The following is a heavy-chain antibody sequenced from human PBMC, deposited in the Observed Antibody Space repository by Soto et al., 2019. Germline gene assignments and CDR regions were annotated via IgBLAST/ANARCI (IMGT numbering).Heavy chain of an antibody. CDR2: IQYSGGS. J-gene: IGHJ4*02. CDR3: ARGFTMIVFDY. CDR1: GGSITSGGFY. V-gene: IGHV4-31*03. Sequence: QVQLQESGPGLVKPSETLSLTCTVSGGSITSGGFYWNWVRQHPGKGLEWIGYIQYSGGSNYNPSLKSRVTISGDTSKNQFSLRLSSVTAADTAVYFCARGFTMIVFDYWGQGSLVTVSS. D-gene: IGHD3-22*01.